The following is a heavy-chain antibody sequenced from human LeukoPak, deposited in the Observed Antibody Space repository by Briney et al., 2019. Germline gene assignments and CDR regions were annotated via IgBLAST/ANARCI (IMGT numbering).Heavy chain of an antibody. CDR1: GYAFTSCD. Sequence: ASVKVSCNASGYAFTSCDPNWVLRATGQRLEWMKWMNPNSGNTGYAQKFQGRVTMTRNTSISTAYMELSSLRSEDTAVYYCAREGSGWYIRTFDYWGQGTLVTVSS. V-gene: IGHV1-8*01. D-gene: IGHD6-19*01. CDR3: AREGSGWYIRTFDY. CDR2: MNPNSGNT. J-gene: IGHJ4*02.